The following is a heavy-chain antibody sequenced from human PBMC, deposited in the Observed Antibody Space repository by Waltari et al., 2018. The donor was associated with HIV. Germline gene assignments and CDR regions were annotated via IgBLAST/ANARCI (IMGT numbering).Heavy chain of an antibody. Sequence: QVQLVESGGGVVQSGRSLRLSCAASGFTFSNHGMHWLRQAPGKGLEWVAVLSYDGSDKYYADSVRGRFTISRDNSKNTLYLQMNNLRAEDTAVYFCARRGVLTYYYTMDVWGQGTTVTVSS. CDR2: LSYDGSDK. D-gene: IGHD3-10*01. J-gene: IGHJ6*02. CDR3: ARRGVLTYYYTMDV. V-gene: IGHV3-33*05. CDR1: GFTFSNHG.